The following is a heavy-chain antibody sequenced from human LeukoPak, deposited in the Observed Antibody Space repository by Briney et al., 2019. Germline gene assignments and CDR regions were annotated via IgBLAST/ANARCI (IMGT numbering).Heavy chain of an antibody. CDR1: GFTLSSYA. CDR2: VDGGGGGT. D-gene: IGHD3-22*01. J-gene: IGHJ4*02. Sequence: GGSLRLSCAASGFTLSSYAMTWVRQAPGRRLEWVSSVDGGGGGTYYADSVKGRFTISRDNSKDTLYLQMSSLRAEDTALYYCAKVGGLLPFDNWGQGTLVTVSS. V-gene: IGHV3-23*01. CDR3: AKVGGLLPFDN.